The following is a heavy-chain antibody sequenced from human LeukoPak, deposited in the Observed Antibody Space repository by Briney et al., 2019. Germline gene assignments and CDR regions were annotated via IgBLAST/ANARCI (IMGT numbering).Heavy chain of an antibody. CDR3: ARGAAMDGPYNWFDP. D-gene: IGHD2-8*01. V-gene: IGHV3-48*01. J-gene: IGHJ5*02. Sequence: GGSLRLSCAASGFTFSSYSMNWVRQAPGKGLEWVSYISTSRTTIYYADSVKGRFTLSRDNAKNSVDLQMNSLRAEDTAVYYCARGAAMDGPYNWFDPWGQGTLVTVSS. CDR2: ISTSRTTI. CDR1: GFTFSSYS.